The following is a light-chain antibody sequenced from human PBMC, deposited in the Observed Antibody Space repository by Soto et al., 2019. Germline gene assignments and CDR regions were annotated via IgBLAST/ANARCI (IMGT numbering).Light chain of an antibody. Sequence: QAVLTQPPSVSAAPGQTVTISCSGGTSNIGHNYVSWYQQLPGTAPTLLIYGNDKRPSGIPDRFSGSKSGTSATLAITGLQTGDDADYYCATWDTNLSAVFGGGTKLTVL. CDR3: ATWDTNLSAV. CDR1: TSNIGHNY. J-gene: IGLJ3*02. CDR2: GND. V-gene: IGLV1-51*01.